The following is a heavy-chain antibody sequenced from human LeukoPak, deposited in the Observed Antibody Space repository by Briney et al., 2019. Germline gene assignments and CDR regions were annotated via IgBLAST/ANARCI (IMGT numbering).Heavy chain of an antibody. CDR2: ISYDGSNK. V-gene: IGHV3-30-3*01. J-gene: IGHJ4*02. CDR3: AREGGVWGSYRYTVIDY. D-gene: IGHD3-16*02. Sequence: GGSLRLSCAASGFTFSSYAMHWVRQAPGKGLEWVAVISYDGSNKYYADSVKGRFTISRDNSKNTLYLQMNSLRAEDTAVYYCAREGGVWGSYRYTVIDYWGQGTPVTVSS. CDR1: GFTFSSYA.